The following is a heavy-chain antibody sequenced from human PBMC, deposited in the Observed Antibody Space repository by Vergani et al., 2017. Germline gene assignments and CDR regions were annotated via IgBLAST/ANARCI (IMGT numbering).Heavy chain of an antibody. Sequence: QVQLVQSGAEVKKPGASMKVSCKASGYTFTAHDIHWVRQAPGQGLEWMGRINPDDGATTYPPNFRGRVTVTGDTSISTAYMELRNLISDDTAIYYCARAAGMVVIDYWGQGSLVIVSS. V-gene: IGHV1-2*06. CDR3: ARAAGMVVIDY. CDR1: GYTFTAHD. CDR2: INPDDGAT. D-gene: IGHD3-22*01. J-gene: IGHJ4*02.